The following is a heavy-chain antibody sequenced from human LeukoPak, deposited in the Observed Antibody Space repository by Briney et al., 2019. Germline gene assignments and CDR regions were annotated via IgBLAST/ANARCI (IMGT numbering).Heavy chain of an antibody. Sequence: GGSLRLSCAASGFTFSSYAMSWVRQAPGKGLECVSAISGSGGSTYYADSVKGRFTISRDNSKNTLYLQMNSLRAEDTAVYYCAKWGYYYYGMDVWGKGTTVTVSS. CDR2: ISGSGGST. V-gene: IGHV3-23*01. CDR3: AKWGYYYYGMDV. J-gene: IGHJ6*04. D-gene: IGHD3-16*01. CDR1: GFTFSSYA.